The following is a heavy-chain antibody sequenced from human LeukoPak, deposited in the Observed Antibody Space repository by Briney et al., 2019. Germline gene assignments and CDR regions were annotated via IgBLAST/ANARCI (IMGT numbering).Heavy chain of an antibody. D-gene: IGHD2-15*01. Sequence: GVSVTLPCAASGFTFNPYGMQGVPQAPGKGGVGGADIICWGSNKYYADSVKGRFTISRDNSKNTLYLQMNGLRAEDTAVYYCAKSRHCSGGYCYSGFGFDPWGQGTLVTVSS. CDR3: AKSRHCSGGYCYSGFGFDP. CDR2: IICWGSNK. V-gene: IGHV3-30*18. CDR1: GFTFNPYG. J-gene: IGHJ5*02.